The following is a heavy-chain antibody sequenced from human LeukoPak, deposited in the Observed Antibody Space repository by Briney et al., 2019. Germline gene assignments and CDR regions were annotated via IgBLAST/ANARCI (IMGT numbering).Heavy chain of an antibody. CDR1: GGSISSTNW. D-gene: IGHD1-26*01. J-gene: IGHJ4*02. V-gene: IGHV4-4*02. CDR2: DSLTGET. CDR3: AGESGAFCPFGY. Sequence: SDTLSLTCGLSGGSISSTNWWSWVRPPPGQGLEWIGEDSLTGETNYNPSLHGPVTLSLDVSRNQLSLTLTSVTAADAAIYFCAGESGAFCPFGYWGQGTLVIVPP.